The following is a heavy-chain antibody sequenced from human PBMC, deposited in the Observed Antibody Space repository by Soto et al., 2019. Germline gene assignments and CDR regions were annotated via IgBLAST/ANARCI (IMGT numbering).Heavy chain of an antibody. V-gene: IGHV3-33*01. CDR3: ARDGYCSGGSCYSVPVFDY. D-gene: IGHD2-15*01. J-gene: IGHJ4*02. CDR2: IWYDGSNK. CDR1: GFTFSSYG. Sequence: QVQLVESGGGVVQPGRSLRLSCAASGFTFSSYGMHWVRQAPGKGLEWVAVIWYDGSNKYYADSVKGRFTISRDNSKXXLXXPMNSLRAEDTAVYYCARDGYCSGGSCYSVPVFDYWLQRTLVTVSS.